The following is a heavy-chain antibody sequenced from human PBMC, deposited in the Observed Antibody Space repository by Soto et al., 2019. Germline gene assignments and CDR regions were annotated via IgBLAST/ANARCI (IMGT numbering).Heavy chain of an antibody. CDR3: AREVDYYGSVSYLDYYYYYMDV. J-gene: IGHJ6*03. D-gene: IGHD3-10*01. CDR1: GFTFSSYS. V-gene: IGHV3-21*01. CDR2: ISSSSSYI. Sequence: EVQLVESGGGLVKPGGSLRLSCAASGFTFSSYSMNWVRQAPGKGLEWVSSISSSSSYIYYADSVTGRFTISRDNAKNSLYLQMNSLRAEGTAVYYCAREVDYYGSVSYLDYYYYYMDVWGKGTTVTVSS.